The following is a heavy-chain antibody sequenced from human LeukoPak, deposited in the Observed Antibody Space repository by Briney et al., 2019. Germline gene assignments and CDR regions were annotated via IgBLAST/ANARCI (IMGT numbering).Heavy chain of an antibody. V-gene: IGHV3-20*04. Sequence: GGSLRLSCAACGFTFDDYGMSWVRQAPGKGLEWVSGINWNGGSTGYADSVKGRFTISRDNAKNSLHLQMNSLRAEDTALYYCARGEDSPFDYWGQGTLVTVSS. CDR2: INWNGGST. CDR3: ARGEDSPFDY. J-gene: IGHJ4*02. CDR1: GFTFDDYG. D-gene: IGHD3-22*01.